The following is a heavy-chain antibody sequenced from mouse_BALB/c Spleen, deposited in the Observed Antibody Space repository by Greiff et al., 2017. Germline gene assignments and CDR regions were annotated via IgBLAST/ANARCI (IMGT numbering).Heavy chain of an antibody. D-gene: IGHD1-1*01. V-gene: IGHV5-17*02. CDR2: ISSGSSTI. CDR3: ARDYGYFDY. J-gene: IGHJ2*01. CDR1: GFTFSSFG. Sequence: DVQLQESGGGLVQPGGSRKLSCAASGFTFSSFGMHWVRQAPEKGLEWVAYISSGSSTIYYADTVKGRFTISRDNPKNTLFLQMTSLRSEDTAMYYCARDYGYFDYWGQGTTLTVSS.